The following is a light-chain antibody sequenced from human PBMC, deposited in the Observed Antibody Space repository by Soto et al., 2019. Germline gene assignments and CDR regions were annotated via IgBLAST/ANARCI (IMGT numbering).Light chain of an antibody. CDR3: CSYAGTYYV. J-gene: IGLJ1*01. CDR2: EVN. Sequence: QSALTQPPSSSGSPGQSVTISCTGTSSDVGGYNYVSWYQQHPGKAPKIMIYEVNKRPSGVPERFWGSKSGNTASLTISGLQAEDEAEYHRCSYAGTYYVFGTGTKVTVL. V-gene: IGLV2-8*01. CDR1: SSDVGGYNY.